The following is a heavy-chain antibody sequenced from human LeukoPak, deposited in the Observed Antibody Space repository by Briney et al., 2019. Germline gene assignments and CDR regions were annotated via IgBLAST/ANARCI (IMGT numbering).Heavy chain of an antibody. D-gene: IGHD1-14*01. CDR1: GFTLSNSD. Sequence: GGSLRLSCAPSGFTLSNSDMSWVRHAPGKGPEWVSAIGGSGSSTFYTDSVKGRFTVSRDNSKNTLYLQMSGLRAEDTAVYYCAKSRLTPHPWGQGTLVTVSS. J-gene: IGHJ5*02. CDR3: AKSRLTPHP. V-gene: IGHV3-23*01. CDR2: IGGSGSST.